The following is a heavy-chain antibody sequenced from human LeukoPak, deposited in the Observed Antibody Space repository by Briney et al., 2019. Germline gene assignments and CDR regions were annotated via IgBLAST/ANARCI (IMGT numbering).Heavy chain of an antibody. CDR2: ISWNSGSI. Sequence: GGSLRLSCAASGFTFDDYAMHWVRQAPGKGLEWVSGISWNSGSIGYADSVKGRFTISRDNAKNSLYLQMNSLRAEDTALYYCAKDRSYDFDAFDIWGQGTMVTVSS. V-gene: IGHV3-9*01. D-gene: IGHD1-26*01. CDR3: AKDRSYDFDAFDI. J-gene: IGHJ3*02. CDR1: GFTFDDYA.